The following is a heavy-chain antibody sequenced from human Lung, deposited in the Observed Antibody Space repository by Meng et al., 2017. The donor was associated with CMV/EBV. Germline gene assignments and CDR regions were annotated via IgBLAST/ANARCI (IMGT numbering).Heavy chain of an antibody. CDR2: ISSSSSSI. CDR3: AREGF. V-gene: IGHV3-21*01. J-gene: IGHJ4*02. CDR1: GFTFSSYS. Sequence: GASLKISCAASGFTFSSYSLNWVRQAPGKGLEWVSSISSSSSSIYYADSVKGRFTISRDNANNSLYLQMNSLRAEDAAVYYCAREGFWGQGTLVTVSS.